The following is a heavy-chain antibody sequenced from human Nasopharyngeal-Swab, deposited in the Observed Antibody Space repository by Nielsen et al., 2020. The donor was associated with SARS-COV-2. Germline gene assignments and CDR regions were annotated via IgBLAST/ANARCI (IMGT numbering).Heavy chain of an antibody. CDR3: ARLSYCGGDCYWSFIDY. V-gene: IGHV1-18*04. Sequence: ASVKVSCKASGYTFTSYGISWVRQAPGQGLEWMGWISAYNGNTNYAQKLQGRVTMTTDTSTSTAYMELRSLRSDDTAVYYCARLSYCGGDCYWSFIDYWGQRTLVTVSS. CDR2: ISAYNGNT. D-gene: IGHD2-21*02. CDR1: GYTFTSYG. J-gene: IGHJ4*02.